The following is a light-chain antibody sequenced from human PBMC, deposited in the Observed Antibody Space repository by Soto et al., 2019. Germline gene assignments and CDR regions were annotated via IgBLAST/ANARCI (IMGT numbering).Light chain of an antibody. CDR3: QQYGASPFT. V-gene: IGKV3-20*01. CDR2: GAS. J-gene: IGKJ3*01. Sequence: IVMTQSPASLSVSPGKESTLSCRASQSVSNKLAWYQQKPGQAPRLLIYGASSRATGIPDRFSGSGSGTDFTLTISRLEPEDFAVYYCQQYGASPFTFGPGTKVDIK. CDR1: QSVSNK.